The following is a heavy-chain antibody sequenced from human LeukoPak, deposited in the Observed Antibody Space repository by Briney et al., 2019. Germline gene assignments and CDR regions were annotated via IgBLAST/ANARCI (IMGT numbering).Heavy chain of an antibody. D-gene: IGHD1-26*01. V-gene: IGHV3-30*04. CDR1: GFTFSTYA. Sequence: GGSLSLSCAASGFTFSTYAMHWVRKAQAKGLGWVAVISYDGSDRYYADSVKGRFTISRDNSKNTLYLQMNSLRAEDTAVYYCARDTRGSYNYYYYMDVWGKGTTVTVSS. CDR3: ARDTRGSYNYYYYMDV. J-gene: IGHJ6*03. CDR2: ISYDGSDR.